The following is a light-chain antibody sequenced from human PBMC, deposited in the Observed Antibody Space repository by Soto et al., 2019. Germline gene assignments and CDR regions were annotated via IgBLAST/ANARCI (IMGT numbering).Light chain of an antibody. J-gene: IGKJ4*01. CDR2: DAS. CDR3: QQFSSYPLT. V-gene: IGKV3-20*01. CDR1: QSVSSNY. Sequence: EIVLTQSPATLSLSPGERATLSCRTSQSVSSNYLAWYQQKPGQAPRLLIYDASSRATGIPDRFSGGGSGTDFTLTISRLEPEDFAVYYCQQFSSYPLTFGGGTKVDNK.